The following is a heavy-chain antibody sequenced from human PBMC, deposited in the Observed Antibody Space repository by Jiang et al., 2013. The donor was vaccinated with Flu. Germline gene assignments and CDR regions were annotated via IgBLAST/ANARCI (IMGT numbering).Heavy chain of an antibody. D-gene: IGHD5-12*01. Sequence: GAEVKKPGSSVKVSCKASGGTFSSYAISWVRQAPGQGLEWMGRIIPILGIANYAQKFQGRVTITADKSTSTAYMELSSLRSEDTAVYYCARVPWSSGHDSKFYYYGMDVWGQGTTVTVSS. CDR1: GGTFSSYA. CDR2: IIPILGIA. J-gene: IGHJ6*02. V-gene: IGHV1-69*04. CDR3: ARVPWSSGHDSKFYYYGMDV.